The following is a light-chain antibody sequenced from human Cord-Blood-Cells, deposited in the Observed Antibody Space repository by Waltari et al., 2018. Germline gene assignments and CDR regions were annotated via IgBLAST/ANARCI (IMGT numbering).Light chain of an antibody. Sequence: QSVLTQPPSVSGAPGQRVTISCTGRSSNIGAGYDVPWYQQLPGTAPKLLIYVNSNRPSGVPDRFSGSKSGTSASLAITGLQAEDEADYYCQSYDSSLSGYVFGTGTKVTVL. CDR2: VNS. V-gene: IGLV1-40*01. CDR1: SSNIGAGYD. CDR3: QSYDSSLSGYV. J-gene: IGLJ1*01.